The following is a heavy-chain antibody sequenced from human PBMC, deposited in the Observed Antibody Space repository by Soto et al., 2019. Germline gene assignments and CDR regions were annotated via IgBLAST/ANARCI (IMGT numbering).Heavy chain of an antibody. J-gene: IGHJ6*02. V-gene: IGHV3-33*01. CDR1: GFTFSSYG. D-gene: IGHD5-12*01. Sequence: QVQLVESGGGVVQPGRSLRLSCAASGFTFSSYGMHWVRQAPGKGLEWVAVIWYDGSNKYYADSVKGRFTISRDNSKNTLYLQMNSLRAEDKAVYYCARDNVATSGYYYYYGMDVWGQGTTVTVSS. CDR2: IWYDGSNK. CDR3: ARDNVATSGYYYYYGMDV.